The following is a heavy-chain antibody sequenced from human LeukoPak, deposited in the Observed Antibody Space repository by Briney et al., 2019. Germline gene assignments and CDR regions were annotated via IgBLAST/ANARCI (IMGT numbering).Heavy chain of an antibody. CDR1: GFTFSSYA. V-gene: IGHV3-30-3*01. J-gene: IGHJ4*02. CDR2: ISYDGSNK. CDR3: AREGYDSSGYYYEYYFDY. Sequence: PGGSLRLSCAASGFTFSSYAMHGVRQAPGKGMGWGAVISYDGSNKYYADSVKGRFTISRDNSKNTLHLQMNRLRAEDTAVYYCAREGYDSSGYYYEYYFDYWGQGTLVTVSS. D-gene: IGHD3-22*01.